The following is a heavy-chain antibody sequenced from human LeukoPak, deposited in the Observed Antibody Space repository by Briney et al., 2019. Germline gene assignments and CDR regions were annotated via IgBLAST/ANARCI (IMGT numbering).Heavy chain of an antibody. Sequence: SETLSLTCTVSARSISSYYWSWIRQPPGKGLEWIGYIYYSGSTNYNPSLKSRVTISVDTSKNQFSLKLSSVTAADTAVYYCARGHSSGWFYYYYGMDVWGQGTTVTVSS. CDR1: ARSISSYY. CDR3: ARGHSSGWFYYYYGMDV. J-gene: IGHJ6*02. V-gene: IGHV4-59*01. D-gene: IGHD6-19*01. CDR2: IYYSGST.